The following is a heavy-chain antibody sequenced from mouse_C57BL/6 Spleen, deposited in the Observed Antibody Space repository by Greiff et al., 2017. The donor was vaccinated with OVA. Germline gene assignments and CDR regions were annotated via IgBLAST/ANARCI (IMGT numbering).Heavy chain of an antibody. J-gene: IGHJ2*01. CDR1: GYTFTSYW. Sequence: VQLQQSGAELVQPGASVKLSCTASGYTFTSYWMHWVRQRPGRGLEWIGRIDPGSGSTKYNENVKGQVTLTVDKATSTAYMQLSSLTSEDTAVYYCARNDYDAGYWGQGTTLTVSS. D-gene: IGHD2-4*01. V-gene: IGHV1-72*01. CDR3: ARNDYDAGY. CDR2: IDPGSGST.